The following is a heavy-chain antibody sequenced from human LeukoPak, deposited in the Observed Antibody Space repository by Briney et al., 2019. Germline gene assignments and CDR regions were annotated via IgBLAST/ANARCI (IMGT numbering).Heavy chain of an antibody. D-gene: IGHD5-18*01. CDR2: IYSGGST. Sequence: GGSLRLSCAASGFTVSSNYMSWVRQAPGKGLEWVSVIYSGGSTYYADSVKGRFTISRDNSKNTLYLQMNSLRAEDTAVYYCATVDTAMVTGDYYYYYGMDVWGQGTTVTVSS. CDR3: ATVDTAMVTGDYYYYYGMDV. CDR1: GFTVSSNY. J-gene: IGHJ6*02. V-gene: IGHV3-53*01.